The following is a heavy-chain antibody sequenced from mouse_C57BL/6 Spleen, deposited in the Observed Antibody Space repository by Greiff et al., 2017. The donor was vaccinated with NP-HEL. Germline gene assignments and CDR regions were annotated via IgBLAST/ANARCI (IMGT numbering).Heavy chain of an antibody. CDR2: IYPGDGDT. J-gene: IGHJ4*01. Sequence: VQLQQSGPELVKPGASVKISCKASGYAFSSSWMNWVKQRPGKGLEWIGRIYPGDGDTNYNGKFKGKATLTADKSSSTAYMQLSSLTSEDSAVYFCARETAQAHYYAMDYGGQGTSVTVSS. CDR3: ARETAQAHYYAMDY. D-gene: IGHD3-2*02. V-gene: IGHV1-82*01. CDR1: GYAFSSSW.